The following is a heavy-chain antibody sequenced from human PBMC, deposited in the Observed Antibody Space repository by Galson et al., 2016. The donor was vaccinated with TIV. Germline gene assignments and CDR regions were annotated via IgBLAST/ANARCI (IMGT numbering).Heavy chain of an antibody. Sequence: SVKVSCKASGYTFISYYMHWVRQAPGQGLEWVGVIDPSGGGTTYAQKFQARVTMTRDTSTRRVYMERSSLRSDATAVFYCAVWSNINYFSPWGQGTLITVSS. CDR3: AVWSNINYFSP. CDR1: GYTFISYY. V-gene: IGHV1-46*01. CDR2: IDPSGGGT. D-gene: IGHD2/OR15-2a*01. J-gene: IGHJ5*02.